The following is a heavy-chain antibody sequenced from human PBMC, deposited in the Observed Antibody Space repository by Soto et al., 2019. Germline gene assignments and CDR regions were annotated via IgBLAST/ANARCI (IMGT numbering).Heavy chain of an antibody. J-gene: IGHJ4*02. CDR1: GFTFGDYT. CDR3: AKGTRGNSPELDF. Sequence: GGSLRLSCAASGFTFGDYTMHWVRQTPGKGLEWVSLISWDGDSAYYADSVRGRFTISRDNSKNSLFLQMNNVRAEGAALYFCAKGTRGNSPELDFWGQGTLVTVSS. CDR2: ISWDGDSA. V-gene: IGHV3-43*01. D-gene: IGHD1-1*01.